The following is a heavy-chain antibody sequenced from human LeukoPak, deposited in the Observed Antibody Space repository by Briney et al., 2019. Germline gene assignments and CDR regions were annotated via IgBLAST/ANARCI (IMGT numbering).Heavy chain of an antibody. CDR3: ARRDGGGYYALDY. D-gene: IGHD3-22*01. V-gene: IGHV4-39*01. Sequence: PSETLSLTCTVSGGSISSSSYYWGWIRQPPGKGLEWIGSIYYSGSTYYNPSLKSRVTTSVDTSKNQFSLKLSSVTAADTAVYYCARRDGGGYYALDYWGQGFLVTVSS. CDR2: IYYSGST. J-gene: IGHJ4*02. CDR1: GGSISSSSYY.